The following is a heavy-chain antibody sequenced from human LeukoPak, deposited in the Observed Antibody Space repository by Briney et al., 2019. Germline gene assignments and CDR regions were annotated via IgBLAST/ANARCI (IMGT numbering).Heavy chain of an antibody. CDR2: INHSGST. CDR1: GGSVSGYY. D-gene: IGHD6-13*01. J-gene: IGHJ5*02. CDR3: ARGRRIAAAGTFWGS. V-gene: IGHV4-34*01. Sequence: PSETLSLTCAVSGGSVSGYYLSWIRQPPGKGLEWIGEINHSGSTNYNPSLKSRVTISVDTSKNQFSLNLSSVTAADTAVYYCARGRRIAAAGTFWGSWGQGTLVTVSS.